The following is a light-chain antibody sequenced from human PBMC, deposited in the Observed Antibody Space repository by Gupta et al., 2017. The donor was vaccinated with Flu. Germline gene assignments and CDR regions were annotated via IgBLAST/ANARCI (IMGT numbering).Light chain of an antibody. CDR1: SSDVGGYND. J-gene: IGLJ2*01. V-gene: IGLV2-14*04. CDR3: SSDTRRTTLV. Sequence: TSSDVGGYNDVGWYQQNTGKAAKPMIYDVRSRPPGVSNRVAGSKSGNATCLPSPALHAEQEADEYCSSDTRRTTLVFGGGTKLTVL. CDR2: DVR.